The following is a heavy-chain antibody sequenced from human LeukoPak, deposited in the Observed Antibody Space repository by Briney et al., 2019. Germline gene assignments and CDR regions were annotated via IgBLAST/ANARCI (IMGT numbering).Heavy chain of an antibody. CDR3: ARHLPGYSNTWPGP. V-gene: IGHV4-39*01. CDR1: GXSISSSSYY. CDR2: IYHSGST. D-gene: IGHD2-2*01. Sequence: KTSETLSLACTGSGXSISSSSYYWGWIRQPPGKGLEWIGSIYHSGSTYYNPSLKSRVTISIDTSKNQFSLRLRSVTAADTAVYYCARHLPGYSNTWPGPWGQGTLVTVSS. J-gene: IGHJ5*02.